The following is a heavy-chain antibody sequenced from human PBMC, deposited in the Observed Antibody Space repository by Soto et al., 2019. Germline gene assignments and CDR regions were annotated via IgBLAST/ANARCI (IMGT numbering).Heavy chain of an antibody. D-gene: IGHD6-19*01. Sequence: QVQLVESGGGVVQPGRSLRLPCAASGFTFSTYAMLWGRQAPGKGLGWVAVISYDGSNKYYADSVKGRFTISRDNSKNTLYLQMNSLRAEDTAVYYCARAHSSGWNSFDYWGQGTLVTVSS. CDR2: ISYDGSNK. J-gene: IGHJ4*02. CDR1: GFTFSTYA. V-gene: IGHV3-30-3*01. CDR3: ARAHSSGWNSFDY.